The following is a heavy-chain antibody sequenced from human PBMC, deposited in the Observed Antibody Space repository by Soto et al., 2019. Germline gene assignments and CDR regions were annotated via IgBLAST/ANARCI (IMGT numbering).Heavy chain of an antibody. J-gene: IGHJ6*03. D-gene: IGHD3-10*01. V-gene: IGHV4-4*07. CDR3: ASTIIQCMVRGFQHGMDV. CDR2: IYTSGTT. Sequence: PSENLSLTCTVSGGSISSYYWSWIRQPAGKGLEWIGRIYTSGTTNYNPSLKSRVTMSIDTSKNQFSLKLTSVTAADPAVYYCASTIIQCMVRGFQHGMDVWGKWPTVSVS. CDR1: GGSISSYY.